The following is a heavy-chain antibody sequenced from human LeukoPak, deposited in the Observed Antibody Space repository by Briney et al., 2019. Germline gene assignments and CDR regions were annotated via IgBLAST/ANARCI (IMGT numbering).Heavy chain of an antibody. CDR2: INHSGST. J-gene: IGHJ4*02. D-gene: IGHD3-3*01. V-gene: IGHV4-34*01. CDR3: ARGIYDFWSGYFFDY. CDR1: GGSCSGYY. Sequence: KPSETLSLACAVYGGSCSGYYWSWIRQPPGKGLEWIGEINHSGSTNYNPSLKSRVTISVDTSKNQFSLKLSSVTAADTAVYYCARGIYDFWSGYFFDYWGQGTLVTVSS.